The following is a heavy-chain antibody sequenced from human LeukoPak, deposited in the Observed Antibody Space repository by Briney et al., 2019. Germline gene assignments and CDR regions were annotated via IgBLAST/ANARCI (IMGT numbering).Heavy chain of an antibody. D-gene: IGHD3-3*01. J-gene: IGHJ4*02. V-gene: IGHV3-23*01. CDR1: GFTFSSYA. Sequence: GSLRLSCAASGFTFSSYAMSWVRQAPGPGLEWVSVISGSGGSTYYADSVKGRFTISRDNSKNTLYLQIYSLRAEDTAVYYCANWEAGRSVWGQGTLVTVSS. CDR2: ISGSGGST. CDR3: ANWEAGRSV.